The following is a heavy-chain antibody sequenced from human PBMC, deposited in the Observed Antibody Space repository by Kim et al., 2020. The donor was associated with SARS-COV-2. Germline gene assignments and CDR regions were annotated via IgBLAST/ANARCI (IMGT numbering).Heavy chain of an antibody. CDR1: GFTFSSYA. CDR2: ISGSGGST. J-gene: IGHJ5*02. D-gene: IGHD1-7*01. Sequence: GGSLRLSCAASGFTFSSYAMSWVRQAPGKGLEWVSAISGSGGSTYYADSVKGRFTISRDNSKNTLYLQMNSLRAEDTAVYYCAKLHGLVGEGGTYLGYNWNYPGPRWFDPWGQGTLVTVSS. CDR3: AKLHGLVGEGGTYLGYNWNYPGPRWFDP. V-gene: IGHV3-23*01.